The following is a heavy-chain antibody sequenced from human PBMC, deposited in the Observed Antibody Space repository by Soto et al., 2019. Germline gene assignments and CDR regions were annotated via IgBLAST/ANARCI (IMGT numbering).Heavy chain of an antibody. D-gene: IGHD6-6*01. CDR1: GFTFTNYG. V-gene: IGHV1-18*01. J-gene: IGHJ4*02. CDR2: SSALNGFT. CDR3: AATTSIAIGLRD. Sequence: QLQLVQSGSEVKKPGASVKVSCKTSGFTFTNYGFTWVRQAPGKGLEWMGWSSALNGFTNYAQDFQGRVTLTTDSSTNTAYMELRGLRSDDTAFYYCAATTSIAIGLRDGGQGTLVSVAS.